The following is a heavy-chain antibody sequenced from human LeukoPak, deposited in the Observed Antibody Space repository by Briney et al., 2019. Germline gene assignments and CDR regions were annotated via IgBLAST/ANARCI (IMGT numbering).Heavy chain of an antibody. CDR3: ARDGGTQ. CDR2: IYYSGST. CDR1: GGSISSHY. Sequence: PETLSLTCTVSGGSISSHYWSWIRQPPGKGLEWIGYIYYSGSTNYNPSLKSRVTISVDTSKNQFSLKLSSVTAADTAVYYCARDGGTQWGQGTLVTVSS. J-gene: IGHJ4*02. D-gene: IGHD3-16*01. V-gene: IGHV4-59*11.